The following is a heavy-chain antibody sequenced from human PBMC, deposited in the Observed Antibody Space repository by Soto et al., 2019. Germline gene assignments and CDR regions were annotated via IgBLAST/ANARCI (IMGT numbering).Heavy chain of an antibody. D-gene: IGHD3-10*01. J-gene: IGHJ4*02. CDR1: GYTFTSYG. V-gene: IGHV1-18*01. CDR2: ISAYNGNT. Sequence: QVQLVQSGAEVKKPGASVKVSCKASGYTFTSYGISWVRQAPGQGLEWMGWISAYNGNTNYAQKLQGRVTMTTDTSTSTAYMELRSPRSDDTAVYYCARSTMVRGVPSKTGYWGQGTLVTVSS. CDR3: ARSTMVRGVPSKTGY.